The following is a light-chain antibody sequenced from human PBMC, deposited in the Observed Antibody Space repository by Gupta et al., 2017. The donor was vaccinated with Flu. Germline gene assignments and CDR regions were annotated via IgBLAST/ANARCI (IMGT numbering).Light chain of an antibody. CDR1: QSVSSSY. J-gene: IGKJ1*01. Sequence: GTLSLSPGERATLSCRASQSVSSSYLAWYQQKPGQAPRLHTYGASSRATGIPDRFSGSGSGTDFTLTISRLEPEDFAVYYCQQYGSSPRTFGQGTKVEIK. V-gene: IGKV3-20*01. CDR3: QQYGSSPRT. CDR2: GAS.